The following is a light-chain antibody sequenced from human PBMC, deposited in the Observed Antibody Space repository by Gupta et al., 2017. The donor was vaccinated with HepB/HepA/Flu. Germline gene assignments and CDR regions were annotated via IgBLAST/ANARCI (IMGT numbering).Light chain of an antibody. CDR1: NIGSKT. V-gene: IGLV3-21*04. Sequence: SYVLTQSPSVSVAPRRTARITCGGNNIGSKTVHWYQQKPGQAPVVVNYYDRDRPSGIPERFSGFNSGNTATLTINKVEAGDEADYYCQVWDTTTNLVVFGGGTKLTVL. CDR3: QVWDTTTNLVV. CDR2: YDR. J-gene: IGLJ2*01.